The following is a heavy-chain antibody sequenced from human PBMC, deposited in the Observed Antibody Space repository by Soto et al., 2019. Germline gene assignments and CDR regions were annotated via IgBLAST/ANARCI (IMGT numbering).Heavy chain of an antibody. CDR1: GGTFSSYT. J-gene: IGHJ6*02. Sequence: SVKVSCKASGGTFSSYTISWVRQAPGQGLEWMGRIIPILGIANYAQNLQGRVFMTADTSTNTAYMELRSLRSDDTAIYYCTREGSAPYYYYGMDAWGQGTTVTVSS. V-gene: IGHV1-69*04. D-gene: IGHD3-10*01. CDR3: TREGSAPYYYYGMDA. CDR2: IIPILGIA.